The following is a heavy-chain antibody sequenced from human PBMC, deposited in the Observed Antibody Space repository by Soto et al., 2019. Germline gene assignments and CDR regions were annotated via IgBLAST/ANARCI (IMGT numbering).Heavy chain of an antibody. V-gene: IGHV3-72*01. CDR1: GFAINDHY. Sequence: ELQLVESGGGLVQRGGSLRLSCVASGFAINDHYMDWVRQAPGKGLEWVGRTGNRANGYTTQYAASVEGRFTISRDESKDSLYLQMNSLKAEDAAVYYCTSPGFQSSGWFGHFQHWGQGTLVTVSA. D-gene: IGHD6-19*01. CDR2: TGNRANGYTT. J-gene: IGHJ1*01. CDR3: TSPGFQSSGWFGHFQH.